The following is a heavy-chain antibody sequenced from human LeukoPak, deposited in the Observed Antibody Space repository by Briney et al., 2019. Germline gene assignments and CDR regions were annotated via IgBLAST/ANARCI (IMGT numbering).Heavy chain of an antibody. D-gene: IGHD6-13*01. V-gene: IGHV4-4*07. J-gene: IGHJ4*02. Sequence: PSETLSLTCTVSGGSISSYYWSWIRQPAGKGLEWIGRIYTSGSTNYNPSLKSRVTISVDKSKNQFSLKLGSVTAADTAVYYCARDKIAAAGTHIDYWGQGTLVTVSS. CDR1: GGSISSYY. CDR2: IYTSGST. CDR3: ARDKIAAAGTHIDY.